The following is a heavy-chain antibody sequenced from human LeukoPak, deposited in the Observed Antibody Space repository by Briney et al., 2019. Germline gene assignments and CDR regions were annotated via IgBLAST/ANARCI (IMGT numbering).Heavy chain of an antibody. CDR3: ASSIAAPTGYYFDY. CDR2: IKQDGSEK. CDR1: GFTFSRYW. Sequence: PGGSLRLSCAASGFTFSRYWMSWVRQAPGKGLEWVANIKQDGSEKYYVDSVKGRFTISRDNAKNSLYLQMNSLRAEDTAVYYCASSIAAPTGYYFDYWGQGTLVTVSS. V-gene: IGHV3-7*01. J-gene: IGHJ4*02. D-gene: IGHD6-6*01.